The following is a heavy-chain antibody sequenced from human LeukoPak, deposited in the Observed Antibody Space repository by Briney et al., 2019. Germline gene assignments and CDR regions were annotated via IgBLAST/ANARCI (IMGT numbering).Heavy chain of an antibody. Sequence: ASVKVSCKASGYTFTSYDINWVRQATGQGLEWMGWMNPNSGNTGYAQKFQGRVTMTRNTSISTAYMELSSLRSEDTAVYYCARSRARRQDRDYGDFWGGYYYYYYMDVWGKGTTVTISS. V-gene: IGHV1-8*01. CDR1: GYTFTSYD. CDR2: MNPNSGNT. CDR3: ARSRARRQDRDYGDFWGGYYYYYYMDV. J-gene: IGHJ6*03. D-gene: IGHD4-17*01.